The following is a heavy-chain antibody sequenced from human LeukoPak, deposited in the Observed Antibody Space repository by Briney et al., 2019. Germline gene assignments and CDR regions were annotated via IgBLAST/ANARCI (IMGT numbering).Heavy chain of an antibody. Sequence: SETLSLTCTVSGCSISRYYWSWIRQPPGKGLEWIGYIYYSGSTIYNPSSKSRVTISVDTSKRQFSLKLSSVTAADTAVYYCASGSSGGNPYYFDYWGQGTLVSVSS. J-gene: IGHJ4*02. CDR3: ASGSSGGNPYYFDY. CDR1: GCSISRYY. V-gene: IGHV4-59*01. CDR2: IYYSGST. D-gene: IGHD6-19*01.